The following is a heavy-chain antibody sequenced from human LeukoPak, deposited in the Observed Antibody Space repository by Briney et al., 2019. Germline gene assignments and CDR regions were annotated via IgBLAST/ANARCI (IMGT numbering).Heavy chain of an antibody. CDR1: GFTFSSYG. CDR3: AKTYPPLITMVRGVITQFDY. CDR2: ISYDGSNK. D-gene: IGHD3-10*01. Sequence: PGRSLRLSCAASGFTFSSYGMHWVRQAPGKGLEWVAVISYDGSNKYYADSVKGRFTISRDSSKNTLYLQMNSLRAEDTAVYYCAKTYPPLITMVRGVITQFDYWGQGTLVTVSS. V-gene: IGHV3-30*18. J-gene: IGHJ4*02.